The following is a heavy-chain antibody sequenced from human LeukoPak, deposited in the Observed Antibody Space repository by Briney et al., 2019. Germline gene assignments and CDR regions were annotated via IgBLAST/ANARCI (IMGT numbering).Heavy chain of an antibody. V-gene: IGHV3-66*01. J-gene: IGHJ4*02. Sequence: PGGSLRLSCAASGFTVSRNYMSWVRQAPGKGLEWVSAIYTSGSTYYTDSVKGRFTFSRDNSKNTMYLQMNSLRVEDTAVYYCAGGKATITSPFGYWGQGTLVTVSS. CDR2: IYTSGST. D-gene: IGHD5-12*01. CDR1: GFTVSRNY. CDR3: AGGKATITSPFGY.